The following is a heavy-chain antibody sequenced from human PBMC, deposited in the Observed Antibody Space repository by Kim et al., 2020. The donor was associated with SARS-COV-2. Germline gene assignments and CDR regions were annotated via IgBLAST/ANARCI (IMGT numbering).Heavy chain of an antibody. D-gene: IGHD6-19*01. Sequence: GESLKISCKGSGYSFTSYWISWVRQMPGKGLECMGRIDPSDSYTNYSPSFQGHVTISADKSISTAYLQWSSLKASDTAMYYCARQIPQGYSSGWYVSMDDYWGQGTLVTVSS. CDR3: ARQIPQGYSSGWYVSMDDY. CDR1: GYSFTSYW. CDR2: IDPSDSYT. J-gene: IGHJ4*02. V-gene: IGHV5-10-1*01.